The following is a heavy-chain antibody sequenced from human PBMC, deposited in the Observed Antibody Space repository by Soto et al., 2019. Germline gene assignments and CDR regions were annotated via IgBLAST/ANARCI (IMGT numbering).Heavy chain of an antibody. CDR1: GGSFNSGDYH. Sequence: PSETLSLTCTVSGGSFNSGDYHWNWIRQSPEKGLEWIGYIYYSGGTYYNPSLKSRLLISVDPSKNQFSLTLSSVTAADTAVYYCAVSSGHSNYFFDAWGPGTLVTVSS. V-gene: IGHV4-30-4*01. D-gene: IGHD3-22*01. J-gene: IGHJ4*02. CDR2: IYYSGGT. CDR3: AVSSGHSNYFFDA.